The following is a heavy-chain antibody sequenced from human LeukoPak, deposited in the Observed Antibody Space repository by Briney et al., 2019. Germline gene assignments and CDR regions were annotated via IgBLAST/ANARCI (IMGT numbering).Heavy chain of an antibody. J-gene: IGHJ6*03. V-gene: IGHV7-4-1*02. Sequence: GASVKVSCKASGYTFTSYAMNWVRQAPGQGLEWMGWINTNTGNPTYAQGFTGRFVFSLDTSVSTAYLQISSLKAEDTAVYYCASPGRVTAAGTFTTDYYYYMDVRGKGTTVTVSS. CDR2: INTNTGNP. CDR3: ASPGRVTAAGTFTTDYYYYMDV. D-gene: IGHD6-13*01. CDR1: GYTFTSYA.